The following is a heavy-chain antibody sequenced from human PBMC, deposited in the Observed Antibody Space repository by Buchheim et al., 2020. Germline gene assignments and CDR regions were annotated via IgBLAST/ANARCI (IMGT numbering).Heavy chain of an antibody. CDR3: VRGLSVGVFDY. V-gene: IGHV3-21*01. CDR1: GFTFSSYT. Sequence: EVQLVESGGGLVQPGGSLRLSCAGSGFTFSSYTMNWVRQAPGKGLEWVSSISSGSSNMYYADSVKGRFTISRDNAKNSLYLHLNSLRAEGTAVYYCVRGLSVGVFDYWGQGAL. CDR2: ISSGSSNM. D-gene: IGHD1-26*01. J-gene: IGHJ5*01.